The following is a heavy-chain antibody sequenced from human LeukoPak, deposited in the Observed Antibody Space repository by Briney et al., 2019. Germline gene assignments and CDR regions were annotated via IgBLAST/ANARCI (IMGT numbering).Heavy chain of an antibody. D-gene: IGHD4-17*01. Sequence: ASVKVSCKASGYTFISYGITWVRQAPGQGLEWMGWISAYNGNTNYAQKVQGRVTMTTDISTSTAYMELRSLRSDDTAVYYCARGGMTTASTPWWYWSQGTLVTVSS. V-gene: IGHV1-18*01. CDR3: ARGGMTTASTPWWY. CDR1: GYTFISYG. CDR2: ISAYNGNT. J-gene: IGHJ4*02.